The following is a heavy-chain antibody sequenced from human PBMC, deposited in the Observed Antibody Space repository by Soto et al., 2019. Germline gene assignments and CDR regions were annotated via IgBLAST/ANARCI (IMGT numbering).Heavy chain of an antibody. V-gene: IGHV4-34*01. Sequence: PSETLSLTCAVYGGSFSGYYWTWIRQPPGKGLEWIGEINHSGRSNSNPSLKSRVTISVDTSKNQFSLKLNSVTAADTAVYYCARDRVPYDFWSGYLNYYYYYGMDVWGQGTTVTVSS. J-gene: IGHJ6*02. CDR3: ARDRVPYDFWSGYLNYYYYYGMDV. CDR1: GGSFSGYY. D-gene: IGHD3-3*01. CDR2: INHSGRS.